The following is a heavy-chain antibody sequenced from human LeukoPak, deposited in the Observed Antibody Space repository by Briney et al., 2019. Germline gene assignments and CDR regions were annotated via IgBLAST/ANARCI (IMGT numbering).Heavy chain of an antibody. D-gene: IGHD1-26*01. V-gene: IGHV3-73*01. J-gene: IGHJ5*02. CDR2: IDKQYKGYATAT. CDR3: TRDSGTYHWFDP. CDR1: GFTFSGSA. Sequence: GGSLRLSCAASGFTFSGSAIHWVRQSSGKWLEWVGQIDKQYKGYATATAYAASVKGRFTISRDHSIHRAYLQMKSLKTEDTALYYCTRDSGTYHWFDPWGQGTLVTVSS.